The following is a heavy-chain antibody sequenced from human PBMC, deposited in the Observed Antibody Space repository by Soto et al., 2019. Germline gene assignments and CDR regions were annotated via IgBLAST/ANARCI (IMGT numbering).Heavy chain of an antibody. Sequence: KPSETLSLTCAVYGGSFSGYYWSWIRQPPGKGLEWIGEINHSGSTNYNPSLKSRVTISVDTSKNQFSLKLSSVTAADTAVYYCARVGYSSSSAFDYWGQGTLVTVSS. J-gene: IGHJ4*02. CDR1: GGSFSGYY. CDR3: ARVGYSSSSAFDY. CDR2: INHSGST. V-gene: IGHV4-34*01. D-gene: IGHD6-6*01.